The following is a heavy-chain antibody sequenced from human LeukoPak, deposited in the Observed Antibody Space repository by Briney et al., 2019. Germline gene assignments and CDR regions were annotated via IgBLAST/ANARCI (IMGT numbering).Heavy chain of an antibody. D-gene: IGHD5-18*01. CDR1: GFTFSSYA. CDR3: AKYWVDTVLVPFDY. V-gene: IGHV3-23*01. Sequence: PGGSLRLSCEASGFTFSSYAMSWVRQAPGKGLEWVSGIIANGVNTYYADSVQGRFTISRDNSKNTLYLQMNSLRAEDTAVYYCAKYWVDTVLVPFDYWGQGTLVTVSS. J-gene: IGHJ4*02. CDR2: IIANGVNT.